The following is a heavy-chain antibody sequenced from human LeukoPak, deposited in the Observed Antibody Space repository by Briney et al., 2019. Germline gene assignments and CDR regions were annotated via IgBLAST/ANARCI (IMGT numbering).Heavy chain of an antibody. J-gene: IGHJ4*02. D-gene: IGHD1-26*01. Sequence: PGGSLRLSCAASEFTFSSYGMSWVRQAPGKGLEWVSAISGSGGSTYYADSVKGRFTISRDNSKNTLYLQMYSLRAEDSAVYYCALLVGATLDFDYWGQGTLVTVSS. CDR2: ISGSGGST. V-gene: IGHV3-23*01. CDR3: ALLVGATLDFDY. CDR1: EFTFSSYG.